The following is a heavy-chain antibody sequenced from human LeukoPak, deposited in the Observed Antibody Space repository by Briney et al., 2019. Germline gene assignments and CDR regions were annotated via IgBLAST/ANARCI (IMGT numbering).Heavy chain of an antibody. J-gene: IGHJ6*03. CDR1: GFTFSNHW. CDR3: AKGKYCSSTSCYYYYYMDV. D-gene: IGHD2-2*01. V-gene: IGHV3-30*02. Sequence: PGGSLRLSCAASGFTFSNHWMSWVRQAPGKGLEWVAFIRYDGSNKYYADSVKGRFTISRDNSKNTLYLQMNSLRAEDTAVYYCAKGKYCSSTSCYYYYYMDVWGKGTTVTVSS. CDR2: IRYDGSNK.